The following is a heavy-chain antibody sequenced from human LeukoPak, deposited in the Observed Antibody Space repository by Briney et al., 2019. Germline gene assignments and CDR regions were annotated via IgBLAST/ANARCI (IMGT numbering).Heavy chain of an antibody. Sequence: SETLSLTCTVSGGSVSSSSYYWSWIRQPPGKGLEWIGYIYYSGSTNYNPSLKSRVTISVDTSKNQFSLKLSSVTAADTAVYYCARDFRAGMDVWGKGTTVSVSS. CDR2: IYYSGST. CDR1: GGSVSSSSYY. J-gene: IGHJ6*04. CDR3: ARDFRAGMDV. V-gene: IGHV4-61*01.